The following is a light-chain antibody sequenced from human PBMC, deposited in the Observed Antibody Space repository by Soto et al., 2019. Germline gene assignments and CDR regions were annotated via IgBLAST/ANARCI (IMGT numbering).Light chain of an antibody. CDR3: QQSHSAWT. Sequence: DIQMTQSPSSLSASVGDRVTLTCRASQSISSFLNWYQQKPGKAPKVLIYGASSLPTGVPSRFSGSGSGTDFTLTISSLQPEDSATYYCQQSHSAWTFGQGTKVEI. CDR2: GAS. J-gene: IGKJ1*01. CDR1: QSISSF. V-gene: IGKV1-39*01.